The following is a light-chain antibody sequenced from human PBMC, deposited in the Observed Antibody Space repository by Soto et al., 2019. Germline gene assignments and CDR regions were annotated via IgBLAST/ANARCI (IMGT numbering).Light chain of an antibody. CDR2: GAS. Sequence: MTHSPPPPSASLGARATLSCTPSQSVSSNLAWYHQKPGQAPRLLIYGASTRATGIPARFSGSGSGTEFTLTISSLQSEDFAVYYCQQYNNWPPITFGQGTRREIK. CDR1: QSVSSN. J-gene: IGKJ5*01. CDR3: QQYNNWPPIT. V-gene: IGKV3-15*01.